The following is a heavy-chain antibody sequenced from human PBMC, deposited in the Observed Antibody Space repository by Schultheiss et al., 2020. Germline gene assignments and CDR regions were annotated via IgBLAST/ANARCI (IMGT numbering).Heavy chain of an antibody. CDR1: GFSLSTSGVG. V-gene: IGHV2-70*11. D-gene: IGHD1-26*01. Sequence: SGPTLVKPTQTLTLTCTFSGFSLSTSGVGVGWIRQPPGKALEWLARIDWDDEKYYSTSLKTRLTISKDTSKNQVVLTMTNMDPVDTATYYCARYSGSFYYFDYWGQGTLVTVSS. CDR3: ARYSGSFYYFDY. J-gene: IGHJ4*02. CDR2: IDWDDEK.